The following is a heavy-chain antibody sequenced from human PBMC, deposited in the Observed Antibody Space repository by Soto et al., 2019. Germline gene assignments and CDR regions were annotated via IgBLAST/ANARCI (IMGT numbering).Heavy chain of an antibody. Sequence: GGSLRLSCAVSGFSFGTYTVNWVRQAPGMGREWVSGLSDSVGTTHYAYSVKGRFTISRDKSKNTLYLQMNNLRAEDTAVYYCAKHLIGGRLQSPFDLWGQGTQVTVSS. J-gene: IGHJ4*02. CDR1: GFSFGTYT. CDR2: LSDSVGTT. V-gene: IGHV3-23*01. CDR3: AKHLIGGRLQSPFDL. D-gene: IGHD3-22*01.